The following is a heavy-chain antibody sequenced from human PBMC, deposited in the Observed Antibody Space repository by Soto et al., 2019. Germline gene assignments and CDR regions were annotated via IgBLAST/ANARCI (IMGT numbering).Heavy chain of an antibody. Sequence: ASETLSLTCDISGFSISTDSAAWNWIRQSPSRGLEWLGRTYYRSGWSREYAVSVRGRININPDTSKNQFSLQLNSVTPEDTAVYYCARAYSSGWFSYFDFWGQGTLVTVSS. CDR3: ARAYSSGWFSYFDF. J-gene: IGHJ4*02. CDR1: GFSISTDSAA. D-gene: IGHD6-19*01. CDR2: TYYRSGWSR. V-gene: IGHV6-1*01.